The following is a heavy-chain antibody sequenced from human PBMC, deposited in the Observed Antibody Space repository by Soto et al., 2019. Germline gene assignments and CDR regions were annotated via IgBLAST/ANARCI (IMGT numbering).Heavy chain of an antibody. Sequence: GGSLRLSCAASGFTFSSYSMNWVRQAPGKGLEWVSSISSSSSYIYYADSVKGRFTISRDNAKNSLYLQMNSLRAEDTAVYYCARGRFGELLADYWGQGTLVTVYS. V-gene: IGHV3-21*01. CDR2: ISSSSSYI. J-gene: IGHJ4*02. CDR1: GFTFSSYS. D-gene: IGHD3-10*01. CDR3: ARGRFGELLADY.